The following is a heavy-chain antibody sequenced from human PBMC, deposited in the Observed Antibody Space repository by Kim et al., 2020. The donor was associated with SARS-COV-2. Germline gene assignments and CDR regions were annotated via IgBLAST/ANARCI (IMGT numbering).Heavy chain of an antibody. CDR1: GFTFSSYG. J-gene: IGHJ6*02. CDR3: AKAGTMVRGGMDV. Sequence: GGSLRLSCAASGFTFSSYGMHWVRQAPGKGLEWVAVISYDGSNKYYADSVKGRVTISRDNSKNTLYLQMNSLRAEDTAVYYCAKAGTMVRGGMDVWGQGT. D-gene: IGHD3-10*01. V-gene: IGHV3-30*18. CDR2: ISYDGSNK.